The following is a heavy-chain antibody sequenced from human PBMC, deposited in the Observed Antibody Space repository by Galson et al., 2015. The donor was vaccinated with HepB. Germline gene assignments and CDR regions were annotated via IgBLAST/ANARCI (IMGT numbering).Heavy chain of an antibody. Sequence: SLRLSCAGSGFIFRHHAMAWIRQAPGKGMEWVSGINGRGSTRSYSDAVKGRFSISRDNSKDTVFLQMDNLRPEDTAVYYCVKEGAWFGGDWFDPWGQGALVTVS. J-gene: IGHJ5*02. CDR1: GFIFRHHA. V-gene: IGHV3-23*01. D-gene: IGHD3-16*01. CDR2: INGRGSTR. CDR3: VKEGAWFGGDWFDP.